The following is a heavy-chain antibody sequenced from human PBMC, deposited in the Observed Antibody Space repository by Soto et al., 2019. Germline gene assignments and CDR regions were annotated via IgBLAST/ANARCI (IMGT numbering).Heavy chain of an antibody. D-gene: IGHD3-10*01. CDR3: ARGLSRITMVRGVP. CDR2: INHSGST. CDR1: GGSFSGYY. V-gene: IGHV4-34*01. J-gene: IGHJ4*02. Sequence: SETLSLTCAVYGGSFSGYYWSWIRQPPGKGLEWIGEINHSGSTNYNPSLKSRVTISVDTSKNQFSLKLSSVTAADTAVYYCARGLSRITMVRGVPWGQGTLVT.